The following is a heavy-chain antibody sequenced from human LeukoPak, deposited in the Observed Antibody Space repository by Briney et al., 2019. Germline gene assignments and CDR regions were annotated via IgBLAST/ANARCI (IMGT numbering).Heavy chain of an antibody. CDR3: AVNIVVVPAASFDY. CDR2: IYRSGST. V-gene: IGHV4-38-2*01. Sequence: SETLSLTCAVSGYSISSGYYWGWIRQPPGKGLEWIGSIYRSGSTYYNPSLKSRVTISVDTSKNQFSLKLSSVTAADTAVYYCAVNIVVVPAASFDYWGQGTLVTVSS. CDR1: GYSISSGYY. D-gene: IGHD2-2*01. J-gene: IGHJ4*02.